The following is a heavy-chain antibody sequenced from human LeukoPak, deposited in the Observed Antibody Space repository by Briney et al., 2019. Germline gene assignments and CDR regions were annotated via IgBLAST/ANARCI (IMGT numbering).Heavy chain of an antibody. CDR1: GFTFSSYG. J-gene: IGHJ3*02. Sequence: GGSLRLSCAASGFTFSSYGMHWVRQAPGKGLEWVAVISYDGSNKYYADSVKGRFTISRDNAKNSLYLQMNSLRAEDTAVYYCARVGSGWYRNAFDIWGQGTMVTVSS. CDR2: ISYDGSNK. D-gene: IGHD6-19*01. V-gene: IGHV3-30*03. CDR3: ARVGSGWYRNAFDI.